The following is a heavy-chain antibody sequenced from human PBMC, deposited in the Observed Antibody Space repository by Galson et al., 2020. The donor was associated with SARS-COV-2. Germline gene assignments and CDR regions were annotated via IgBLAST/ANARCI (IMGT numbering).Heavy chain of an antibody. Sequence: SETLSLTCNVSGGSINYYYWGWIRQPPGMGLEWIGYIYLDGSTNYNPSLKSRVTISVDRSNNQFSLRLNSVTAADTALYYCARRARSGSYLDLWGQGTLVTVSS. CDR3: ARRARSGSYLDL. CDR1: GGSINYYY. V-gene: IGHV4-59*08. D-gene: IGHD3-10*01. J-gene: IGHJ4*02. CDR2: IYLDGST.